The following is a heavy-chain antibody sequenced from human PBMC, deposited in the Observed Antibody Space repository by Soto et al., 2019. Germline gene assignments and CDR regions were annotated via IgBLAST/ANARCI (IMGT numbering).Heavy chain of an antibody. V-gene: IGHV1-69*06. CDR3: AAEVLGQLVHSGYYYYAMDV. J-gene: IGHJ6*02. Sequence: GASVKVSCKASGDTFTKYAFSWVRQAPGQGLEWLGGIIPIFGTPDYAQKFQGRVAIIADKSTSTVYMELSSLRAEDTAVYCCAAEVLGQLVHSGYYYYAMDVWGQGTTVTVYS. CDR1: GDTFTKYA. CDR2: IIPIFGTP. D-gene: IGHD6-6*01.